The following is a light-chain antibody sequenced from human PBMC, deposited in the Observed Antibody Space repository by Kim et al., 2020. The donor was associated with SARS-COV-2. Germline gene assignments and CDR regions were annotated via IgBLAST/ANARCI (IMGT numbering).Light chain of an antibody. J-gene: IGKJ4*01. CDR2: DTH. V-gene: IGKV3-11*01. CDR1: QRVRSY. Sequence: SFSHGQRPPLSPRHTQRVRSYFAWSQQSSGQPSTALLYDTHNRATGIPDRFSGSGSGTDFTLTLRPPQPEDFAVYYSTPRYSSALTFRGGTK. CDR3: TPRYSSALT.